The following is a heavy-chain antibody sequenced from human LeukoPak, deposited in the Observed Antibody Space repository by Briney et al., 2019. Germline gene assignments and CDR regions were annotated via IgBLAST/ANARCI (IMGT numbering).Heavy chain of an antibody. J-gene: IGHJ6*02. CDR2: IYSGGST. CDR3: ARDRSGSYPGDYGMDV. CDR1: GFTVSSNY. D-gene: IGHD1-26*01. V-gene: IGHV3-53*01. Sequence: GGSLRLSCAASGFTVSSNYMSWVRQAPGKGLEWVSVIYSGGSTYYADSVKGRFTISRDNSKNTLYLQMNSLRAEDTAAYYCARDRSGSYPGDYGMDVWGQGTTVTVSS.